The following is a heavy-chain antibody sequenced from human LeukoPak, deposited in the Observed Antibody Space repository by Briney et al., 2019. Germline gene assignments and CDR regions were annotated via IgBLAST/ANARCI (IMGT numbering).Heavy chain of an antibody. V-gene: IGHV4-34*01. CDR1: GGSFSGYH. CDR3: ARDYSHAFDI. CDR2: INHSGST. J-gene: IGHJ3*02. Sequence: SETLSLTCAVSGGSFSGYHWSWIRQPPGKGLEWIGEINHSGSTNYNPSLKSRVTISVDTSKNQFSLKLSSVTAADTAVYYCARDYSHAFDIWGQGTMVTVSS. D-gene: IGHD2-15*01.